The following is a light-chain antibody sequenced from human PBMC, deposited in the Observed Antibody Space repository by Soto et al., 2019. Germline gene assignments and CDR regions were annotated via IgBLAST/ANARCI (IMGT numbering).Light chain of an antibody. CDR1: QGVSRK. V-gene: IGKV3-15*01. J-gene: IGKJ5*01. CDR3: QHYGPSRIT. Sequence: DKVITQSRATLSVTPGERVTFSCRASQGVSRKLAWYQHKPGQAPRLLISGASTGATGIPARFSGSGSGTEFTLTIRRLEPDDFVVYYCQHYGPSRITFGQGTRLEI. CDR2: GAS.